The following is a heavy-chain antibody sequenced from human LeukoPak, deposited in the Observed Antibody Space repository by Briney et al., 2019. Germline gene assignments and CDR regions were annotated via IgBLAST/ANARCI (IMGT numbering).Heavy chain of an antibody. CDR1: GFNFKIYG. CDR2: LNGGGIT. V-gene: IGHV3-23*01. D-gene: IGHD1-26*01. J-gene: IGHJ4*02. CDR3: AKDSGSWDYFDY. Sequence: GGSLRLSCAASGFNFKIYGMTWVRQAPGKGLEWVSALNGGGITYYADSVKGRFTISRDTSTNTLYLQMNSLRAEDTAVYYCAKDSGSWDYFDYWGQGTLVTVSS.